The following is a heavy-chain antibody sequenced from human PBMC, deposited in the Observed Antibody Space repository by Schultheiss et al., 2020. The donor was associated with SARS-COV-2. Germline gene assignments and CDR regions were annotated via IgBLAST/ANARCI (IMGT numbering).Heavy chain of an antibody. J-gene: IGHJ4*02. CDR3: ARRDCASRTSSCYFSY. D-gene: IGHD2-2*01. Sequence: SVKVSCKASGVTFNSYAITWVRQAPGQGLEWMGGIIHIFGTANYAQKFQGRITMTSDTSTSTVHMELSGLTSEDTAVYYFARRDCASRTSSCYFSYWGQGTLVTVSS. CDR2: IIHIFGTA. V-gene: IGHV1-69*05. CDR1: GVTFNSYA.